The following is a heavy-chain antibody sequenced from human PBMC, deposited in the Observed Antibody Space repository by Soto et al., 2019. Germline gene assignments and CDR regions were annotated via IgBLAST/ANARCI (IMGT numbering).Heavy chain of an antibody. D-gene: IGHD1-26*01. J-gene: IGHJ4*02. CDR2: INPSDGNR. Sequence: GASVKVSCKASGYSFSFYGINWVRQAPGQGLEWMGWINPSDGNRNFAQKFEDRVTMTTATSTNTVFLQMNSLRAEDTARYYCAKKISGSLKPDHWGQGTLVTVSS. CDR3: AKKISGSLKPDH. CDR1: GYSFSFYG. V-gene: IGHV1-18*01.